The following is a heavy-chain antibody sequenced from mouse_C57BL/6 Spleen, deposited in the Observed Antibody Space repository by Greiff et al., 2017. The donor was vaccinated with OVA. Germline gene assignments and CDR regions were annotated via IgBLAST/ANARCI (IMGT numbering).Heavy chain of an antibody. CDR3: ARRGDGNPFYAMDY. J-gene: IGHJ4*01. CDR2: IWTGGGT. V-gene: IGHV2-9-1*01. D-gene: IGHD2-1*01. Sequence: VKLVESGPGLVAPSQSLSITCTVSGFSLTSYAISWVRQPPGKGLEWLGVIWTGGGTNYNSALKSRLSISKDNSKSQVFLKMNSLQTDDTARYYCARRGDGNPFYAMDYWGQGTSVTVSS. CDR1: GFSLTSYA.